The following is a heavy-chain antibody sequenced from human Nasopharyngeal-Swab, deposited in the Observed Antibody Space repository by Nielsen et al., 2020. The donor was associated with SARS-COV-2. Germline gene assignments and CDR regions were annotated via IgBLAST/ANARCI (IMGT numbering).Heavy chain of an antibody. CDR3: ARLSGTHY. CDR2: ISSSSSTI. J-gene: IGHJ4*02. D-gene: IGHD1-1*01. CDR1: GFTFISYS. V-gene: IGHV3-48*04. Sequence: GESLKISCAASGFTFISYSMNWVRQAPGKGLEWVSYISSSSSTICYADSVKGRFTISRDNAKNSLYLQMNSLRAEDTAVYYCARLSGTHYWGQGTLVTVSS.